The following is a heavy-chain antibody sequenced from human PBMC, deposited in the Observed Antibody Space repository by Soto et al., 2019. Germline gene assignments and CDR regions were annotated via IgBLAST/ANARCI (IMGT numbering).Heavy chain of an antibody. J-gene: IGHJ6*02. V-gene: IGHV5-51*01. CDR1: GYTFTDYW. D-gene: IGHD1-1*01. CDR2: IYPGDSDT. Sequence: GESLKISCKGSGYTFTDYWIGWVRQLPGKGLEWMGIIYPGDSDTRYSPSFQGQVTITADKSTSTAYLQWNTLKASDTAMYYGARHISNFRYYYSAMDVWGQGTTVTVSS. CDR3: ARHISNFRYYYSAMDV.